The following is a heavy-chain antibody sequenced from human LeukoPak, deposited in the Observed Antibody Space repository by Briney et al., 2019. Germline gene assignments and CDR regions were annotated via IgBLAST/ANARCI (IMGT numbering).Heavy chain of an antibody. V-gene: IGHV3-11*01. Sequence: WIRQAPGKGLEWVSYISSSGSTIYYADSVKGRFTISRDNAKNSLYLQMNSLRAEDTAVYYCAREEAVAGLYYYGMDVWGQGTTVTVSS. D-gene: IGHD6-19*01. CDR2: ISSSGSTI. CDR3: AREEAVAGLYYYGMDV. J-gene: IGHJ6*02.